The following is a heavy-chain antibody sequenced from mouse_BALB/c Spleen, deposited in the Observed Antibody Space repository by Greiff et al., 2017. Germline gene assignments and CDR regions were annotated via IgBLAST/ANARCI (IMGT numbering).Heavy chain of an antibody. CDR1: GYTFTSYY. J-gene: IGHJ3*01. Sequence: VKLVESGPELVKPGASVRISCKASGYTFTSYYIHWVKQRPGQGLEWIGWIYPGNVNTKYNEKFKGKATLTADKSSSTAYMQLSSLTSEDSAVYFCARRGGNYEAWFAYWGQGTLVTVSA. D-gene: IGHD2-1*01. V-gene: IGHV1S56*01. CDR3: ARRGGNYEAWFAY. CDR2: IYPGNVNT.